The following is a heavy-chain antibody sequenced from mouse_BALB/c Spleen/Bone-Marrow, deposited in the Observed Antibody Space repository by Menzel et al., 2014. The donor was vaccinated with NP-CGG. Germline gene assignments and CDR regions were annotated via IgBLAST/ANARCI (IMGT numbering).Heavy chain of an antibody. CDR3: ARDRGYDYDGAY. J-gene: IGHJ3*01. D-gene: IGHD2-4*01. Sequence: DVKLVESGPGLVKPSQSLSLTCSVTGYSITSGYYWNWIRQFPGNKLEWMGYISYDGSNNYNPSLKNRISITRDTSKNQFFLKLNSVTTEDTATYYCARDRGYDYDGAYWGQGTLVTVSA. CDR1: GYSITSGYY. CDR2: ISYDGSN. V-gene: IGHV3-6*02.